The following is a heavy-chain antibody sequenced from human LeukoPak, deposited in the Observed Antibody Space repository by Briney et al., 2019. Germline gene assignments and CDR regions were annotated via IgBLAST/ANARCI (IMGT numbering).Heavy chain of an antibody. V-gene: IGHV4-4*07. J-gene: IGHJ3*02. CDR2: IYSSGST. CDR1: GGSISSYY. Sequence: PSETLSLTCTASGGSISSYYWSWTRQPAGKGLEWIGRIYSSGSTDYNPSLKSRVTMSVDTSKNKFSLKLSSVTAADTAVYYCASSPPDYAELPFDIWGQGTMVTVSS. D-gene: IGHD4/OR15-4a*01. CDR3: ASSPPDYAELPFDI.